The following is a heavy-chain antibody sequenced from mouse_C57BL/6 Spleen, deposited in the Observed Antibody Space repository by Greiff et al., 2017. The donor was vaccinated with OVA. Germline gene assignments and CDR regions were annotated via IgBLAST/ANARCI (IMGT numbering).Heavy chain of an antibody. D-gene: IGHD2-10*02. V-gene: IGHV1-42*01. CDR2: INPSTGGT. CDR3: ARKRGYGNYEYFDV. CDR1: GYSFTGYY. J-gene: IGHJ1*03. Sequence: VQLQQSGPELVKPGASVKISCKASGYSFTGYYMNWVKQSPEKSLEWIGEINPSTGGTTYNQKFKAKATLTVDKSSSTAYMQLKSLTSEDSAVYYCARKRGYGNYEYFDVWGTGTTVTVSS.